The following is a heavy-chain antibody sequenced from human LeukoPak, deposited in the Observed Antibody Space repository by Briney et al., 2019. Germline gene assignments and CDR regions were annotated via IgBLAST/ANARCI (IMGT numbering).Heavy chain of an antibody. J-gene: IGHJ4*02. CDR2: IYTSGNT. Sequence: PSETLSHTCTVSGGSISSYYWSWVRQPAGKGLEWIGRIYTSGNTNYNPSLKGRVTMSVDTSKNQFSLNLSSVTAADTAVYYCARGRGSSWYYFDYWGQGTLVTVSS. CDR1: GGSISSYY. V-gene: IGHV4-4*07. D-gene: IGHD6-13*01. CDR3: ARGRGSSWYYFDY.